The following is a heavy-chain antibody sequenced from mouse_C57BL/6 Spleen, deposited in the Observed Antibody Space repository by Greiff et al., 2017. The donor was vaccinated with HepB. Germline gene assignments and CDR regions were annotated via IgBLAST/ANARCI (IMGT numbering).Heavy chain of an antibody. CDR1: GFTFSSYA. D-gene: IGHD1-1*01. CDR2: ISDGGSYT. CDR3: ARGDYYGSSSDYFDY. V-gene: IGHV5-4*01. J-gene: IGHJ2*01. Sequence: EVHLVESGGGLVKPGGSLKLSCAASGFTFSSYAMSWVRQTPEKRLEWVATISDGGSYTYYPDNVKGRFTISRDNAKNNLYLQMSHLKSEDTAMYYCARGDYYGSSSDYFDYWGQGTTLTVSS.